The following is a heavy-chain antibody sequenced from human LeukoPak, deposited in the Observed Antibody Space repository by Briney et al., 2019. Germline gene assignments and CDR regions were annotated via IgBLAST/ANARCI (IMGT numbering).Heavy chain of an antibody. D-gene: IGHD4-11*01. J-gene: IGHJ3*01. CDR3: ARDPGYSKFDV. Sequence: PGGSLRLSCAASGFTFSSYWMSWVRQAPGKGPEFVAHIKEDGSEKSYVYSVKGRFTISRDNAKKTVSLQMSSLRAEDTAVYYCARDPGYSKFDVWGQGAMVIVSS. CDR2: IKEDGSEK. V-gene: IGHV3-7*01. CDR1: GFTFSSYW.